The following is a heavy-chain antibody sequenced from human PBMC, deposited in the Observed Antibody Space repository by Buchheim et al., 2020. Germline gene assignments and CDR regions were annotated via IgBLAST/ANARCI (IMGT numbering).Heavy chain of an antibody. Sequence: QVQLVESGGRLVKPGGSLRLSCAASGFIFNNFNMAWIRQAPGKGLEWVAFIDYSDASINYADSVKGRFTISRDSAKHSLYLQMDRLRAEDTATYYCTRVLLRGTYAPSLGYWGQGT. CDR3: TRVLLRGTYAPSLGY. V-gene: IGHV3-11*01. CDR2: IDYSDASI. J-gene: IGHJ4*02. D-gene: IGHD2-2*01. CDR1: GFIFNNFN.